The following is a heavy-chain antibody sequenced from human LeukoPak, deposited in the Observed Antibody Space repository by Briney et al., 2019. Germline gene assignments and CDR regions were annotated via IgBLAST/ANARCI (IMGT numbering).Heavy chain of an antibody. CDR2: IYYSGTS. Sequence: PSETLSLTCTVSGGSISSNSYYWVWIRPPPGQGLEWIGTIYYSGTSYYNPSLKSRVSISVDTSKNQFSLKLTSVTAADTAVYYGSRHSGSFYGQYDYWGQGTLVTVSS. CDR1: GGSISSNSYY. CDR3: SRHSGSFYGQYDY. J-gene: IGHJ4*02. D-gene: IGHD1-26*01. V-gene: IGHV4-39*01.